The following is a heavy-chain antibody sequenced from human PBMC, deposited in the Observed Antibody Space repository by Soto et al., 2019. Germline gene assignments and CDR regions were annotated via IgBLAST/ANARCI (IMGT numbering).Heavy chain of an antibody. D-gene: IGHD1-26*01. CDR1: VGSISSDY. CDR3: ARLGGSYAVPHFDY. Sequence: PETMSLTCTVSVGSISSDYWSWIRQPPGKGLEWIGYIYYSGSTNYNPSLKSRVTISVDTSKNQFSLKLSSVTAADTAVYYCARLGGSYAVPHFDYWGQGTLVTVS. CDR2: IYYSGST. V-gene: IGHV4-59*01. J-gene: IGHJ4*02.